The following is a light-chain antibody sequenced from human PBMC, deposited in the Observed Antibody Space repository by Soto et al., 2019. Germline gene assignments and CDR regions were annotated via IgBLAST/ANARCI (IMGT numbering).Light chain of an antibody. Sequence: DIQMTQSPSTLSASVGDRVTITCRASQSISSWLAWYQQKPGEAPKLLIYDASSLESGVPSRFSGSGSGTDFTLTISRLQPDDFATYYCQQYNSYRTFGQGTKVEIK. CDR1: QSISSW. CDR3: QQYNSYRT. CDR2: DAS. J-gene: IGKJ1*01. V-gene: IGKV1-5*01.